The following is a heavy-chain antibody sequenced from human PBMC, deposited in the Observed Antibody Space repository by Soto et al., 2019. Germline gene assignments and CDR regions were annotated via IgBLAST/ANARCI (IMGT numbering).Heavy chain of an antibody. CDR1: DGSISSSSYY. CDR2: IYYSGST. J-gene: IGHJ4*02. V-gene: IGHV4-39*01. Sequence: QLQLQESGPGLVKPSETLSLTCTVSDGSISSSSYYWGWIRQPPGKGLEWIGSIYYSGSTYYNPSLKSRFTISVDTSKNQFSLKLSSVTAADTAVYYCARLVGAATVDYWGQGTLVTVSS. D-gene: IGHD1-26*01. CDR3: ARLVGAATVDY.